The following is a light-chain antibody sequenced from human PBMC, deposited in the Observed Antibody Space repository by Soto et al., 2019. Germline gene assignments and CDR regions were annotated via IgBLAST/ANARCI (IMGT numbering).Light chain of an antibody. V-gene: IGKV1-39*01. CDR1: QSISSY. Sequence: DIQMTQSPSSLSASVGDRVTITCRASQSISSYLNWYQQKPGKAPKLLIHAASTLQSGVPSRFSGSGSGTDFTLTISSLQPEDFATYYCQQAYTTTPLVFGGGTKVEI. J-gene: IGKJ4*01. CDR2: AAS. CDR3: QQAYTTTPLV.